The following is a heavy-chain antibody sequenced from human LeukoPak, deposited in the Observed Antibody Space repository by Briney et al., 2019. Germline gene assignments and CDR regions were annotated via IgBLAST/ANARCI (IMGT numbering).Heavy chain of an antibody. Sequence: GGSLRLSCAASGFTFTSYSMNWVRQAPGKGLEWVSYISASGKTTYYAGSVKGRFTISRDSAKNSLYLQMNSLRDEDTAVYYCAKDRRSSGSGSYFLFDYWGQGTLVTVSS. V-gene: IGHV3-48*02. CDR2: ISASGKTT. J-gene: IGHJ4*02. D-gene: IGHD3-10*01. CDR3: AKDRRSSGSGSYFLFDY. CDR1: GFTFTSYS.